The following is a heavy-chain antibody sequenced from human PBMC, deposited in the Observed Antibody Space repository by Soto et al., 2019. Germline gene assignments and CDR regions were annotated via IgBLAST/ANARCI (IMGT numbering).Heavy chain of an antibody. V-gene: IGHV1-18*01. Sequence: RASVKVSCKASGYTFTSYGISWVRQAPGQGLEWMGWVSAYNGNTNYAQKLQGRVTMTTDTSTSTAYMELRSLRSDDTAVYYCARVPDSSGYYAFDPWGQGTLVTVSS. CDR3: ARVPDSSGYYAFDP. CDR1: GYTFTSYG. CDR2: VSAYNGNT. D-gene: IGHD3-22*01. J-gene: IGHJ5*02.